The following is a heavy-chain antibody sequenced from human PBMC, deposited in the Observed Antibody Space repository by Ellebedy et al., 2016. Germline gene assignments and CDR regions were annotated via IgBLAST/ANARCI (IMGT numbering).Heavy chain of an antibody. CDR2: ISWNSGSI. Sequence: SLKISXAASVFTFSSYWMHWVRQAPGKGLEWVSGISWNSGSIGYADSVKGRFTISRDNAKNSLYLQMNSLRAEDTAVYYCARDSYGDYEPIDYWGQGTLVTVSS. D-gene: IGHD4-17*01. J-gene: IGHJ4*02. V-gene: IGHV3-9*01. CDR3: ARDSYGDYEPIDY. CDR1: VFTFSSYW.